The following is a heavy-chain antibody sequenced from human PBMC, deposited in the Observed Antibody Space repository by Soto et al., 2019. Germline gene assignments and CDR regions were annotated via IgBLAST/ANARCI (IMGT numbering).Heavy chain of an antibody. V-gene: IGHV1-18*01. CDR2: ISAYNGDI. D-gene: IGHD7-27*01. CDR3: ARGAGLTYYYNGMGV. CDR1: GYAFTSYG. J-gene: IGHJ6*02. Sequence: GASVKVSCKASGYAFTSYGISRVRQAPGQGLEWMGWISAYNGDIKYAQNFQGRVTMTIDTSTTTAYMELRSLRSDDTAVYYCARGAGLTYYYNGMGVWGQGTPVTVYS.